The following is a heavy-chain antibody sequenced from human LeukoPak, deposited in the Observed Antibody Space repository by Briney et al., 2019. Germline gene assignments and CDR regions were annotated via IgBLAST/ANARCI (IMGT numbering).Heavy chain of an antibody. D-gene: IGHD1-1*01. Sequence: SQPLSLTIAISGDSVSRHDLTWDWVRQSPSRGLEWLGRTFYRSKWYNDYAVSVKSRITVSPDTSKNQFSLHLNSVTPEDTAVYYCVRSYDWVFDYWGQGTRVTVSS. CDR2: TFYRSKWYN. J-gene: IGHJ4*02. CDR1: GDSVSRHDLT. V-gene: IGHV6-1*01. CDR3: VRSYDWVFDY.